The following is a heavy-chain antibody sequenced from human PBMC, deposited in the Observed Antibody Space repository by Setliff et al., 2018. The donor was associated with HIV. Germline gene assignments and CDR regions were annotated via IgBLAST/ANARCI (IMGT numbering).Heavy chain of an antibody. D-gene: IGHD3-3*01. CDR3: ARSIAPVASGYYYFEY. Sequence: PSETLSLTCTVSSGSVSRSDYYWGWIRQTPGKGLEWIGSIYWSGLTFYNPSLKSRVTISVDTSKNQFSLRLNSVTAADTAVYYCARSIAPVASGYYYFEYWGQGTLVTVSS. V-gene: IGHV4-39*01. CDR1: SGSVSRSDYY. CDR2: IYWSGLT. J-gene: IGHJ4*02.